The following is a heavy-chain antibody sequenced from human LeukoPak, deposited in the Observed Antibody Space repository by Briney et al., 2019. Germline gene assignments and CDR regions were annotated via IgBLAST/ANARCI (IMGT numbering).Heavy chain of an antibody. J-gene: IGHJ4*02. CDR2: IRYDGSNK. CDR1: GFTFSSYG. Sequence: GGSLRLSCAASGFTFSSYGMHWVRQAPGKGLEWVAFIRYDGSNKYYADSVKGRFTISRDNSKNALYLQMNSLRAEDTAVYYCAKDTLWFGEYEGYYFDYWGQGTLVTVSS. V-gene: IGHV3-30*02. CDR3: AKDTLWFGEYEGYYFDY. D-gene: IGHD3-10*01.